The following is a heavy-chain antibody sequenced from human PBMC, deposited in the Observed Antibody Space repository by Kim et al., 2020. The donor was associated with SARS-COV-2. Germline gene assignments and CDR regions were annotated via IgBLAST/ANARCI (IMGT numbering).Heavy chain of an antibody. Sequence: ASVKVSCKASGYIFTTHFLHWVRQAPGQGPEWMGMINPSSGNTNLARNFQDRITVTRDTSTSTVDMDLSSLSSDDTAVYYCARERPATCYFDYWGQGTLVTVSS. J-gene: IGHJ4*02. CDR1: GYIFTTHF. CDR2: INPSSGNT. CDR3: ARERPATCYFDY. V-gene: IGHV1-46*01.